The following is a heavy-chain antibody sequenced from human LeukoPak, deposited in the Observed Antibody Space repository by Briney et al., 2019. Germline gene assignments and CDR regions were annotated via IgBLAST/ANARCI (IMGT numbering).Heavy chain of an antibody. Sequence: GASVKVSCKASGYTFTSYGISWVRQAPGQGLEWMGWISAYNGNTNYAQKLQGRVTMTTDTSTSTAYMELRSLRSDDTAVYYCARDYTVMASPEAFDIWGQGTMVTVSS. CDR1: GYTFTSYG. J-gene: IGHJ3*02. V-gene: IGHV1-18*01. CDR2: ISAYNGNT. CDR3: ARDYTVMASPEAFDI. D-gene: IGHD5-18*01.